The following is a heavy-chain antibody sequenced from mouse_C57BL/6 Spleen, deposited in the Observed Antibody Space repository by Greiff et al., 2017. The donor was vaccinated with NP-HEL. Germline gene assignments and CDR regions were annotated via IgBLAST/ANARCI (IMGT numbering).Heavy chain of an antibody. V-gene: IGHV1-18*01. D-gene: IGHD4-1*01. J-gene: IGHJ4*01. CDR3: DRKDWDDAMDY. Sequence: EVQLQQSGPELVKPGASVKIPCKASGYTFTDYNMAWVKQSPGKSLEWIGDINPNNGGTIYNQKFKGKATLPVDPSSRTAYMELRSLTSDDTAVYYCDRKDWDDAMDYWGQGTSVTVSS. CDR1: GYTFTDYN. CDR2: INPNNGGT.